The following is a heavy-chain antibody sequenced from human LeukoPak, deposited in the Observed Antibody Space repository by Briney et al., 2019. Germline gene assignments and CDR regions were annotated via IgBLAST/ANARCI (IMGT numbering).Heavy chain of an antibody. Sequence: PGGSLRLSCAASGFTFSSYWMSWVRQAPGKGLEWVANIKQDGSEKYYVDSVKGRFTISRDNAKNSLYLQMNSLRAEDTTVYYCASPARGGRDGPFDYWGQGTLVTVSS. D-gene: IGHD2-2*01. J-gene: IGHJ4*02. V-gene: IGHV3-7*01. CDR3: ASPARGGRDGPFDY. CDR2: IKQDGSEK. CDR1: GFTFSSYW.